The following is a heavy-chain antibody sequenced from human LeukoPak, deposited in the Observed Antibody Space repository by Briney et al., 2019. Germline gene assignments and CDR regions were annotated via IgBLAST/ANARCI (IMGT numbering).Heavy chain of an antibody. CDR1: GFAVSSNY. CDR3: ARDPPPYNENPGF. J-gene: IGHJ4*02. CDR2: IYSDATT. D-gene: IGHD1-14*01. V-gene: IGHV3-66*01. Sequence: GGSLRLSCAASGFAVSSNYMSWVRQAPGKGLEWVSVIYSDATTYYADSVKGRFTISRDNSKNTLYLQMNSLRAEDTAVYYCARDPPPYNENPGFWGQGTLVTVSS.